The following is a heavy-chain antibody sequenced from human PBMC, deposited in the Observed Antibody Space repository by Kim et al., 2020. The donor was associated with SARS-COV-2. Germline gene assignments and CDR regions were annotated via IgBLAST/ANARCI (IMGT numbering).Heavy chain of an antibody. V-gene: IGHV5-51*01. Sequence: SPSFQGRITISADKSISTAYLQWGSLKASDTAMYYCATRRGSGTYDAFDIWGRGTMVTVSS. CDR3: ATRRGSGTYDAFDI. J-gene: IGHJ3*02. D-gene: IGHD3-10*01.